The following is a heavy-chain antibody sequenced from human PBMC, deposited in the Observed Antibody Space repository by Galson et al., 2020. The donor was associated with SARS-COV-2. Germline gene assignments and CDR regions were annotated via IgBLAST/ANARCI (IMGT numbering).Heavy chain of an antibody. CDR3: VKDIGDYDDTSGYYGAFDL. V-gene: IGHV3-9*01. Sequence: GGSLRLSCAASTFTFEHYAMHWVRQAPGKGLEWVSGINWNSGSIGYADSVKGRFTISRDNANNSLYLQMNSLRAEDTALYYCVKDIGDYDDTSGYYGAFDLWGQGTLVTVS. CDR2: INWNSGSI. CDR1: TFTFEHYA. J-gene: IGHJ3*01. D-gene: IGHD3-22*01.